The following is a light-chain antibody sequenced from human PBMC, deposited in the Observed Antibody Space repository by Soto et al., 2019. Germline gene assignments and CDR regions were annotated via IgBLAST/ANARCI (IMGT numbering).Light chain of an antibody. CDR1: QSVSTTY. J-gene: IGKJ2*01. V-gene: IGKV3-20*01. CDR2: GAF. Sequence: EIVLTQSPGTLSSSPGERATLSCRASQSVSTTYLAWHQQKPGQAPRLLIYGAFSRATGFPDRFSGSGSGTDFTLTISRLEPEDFAVYYCQQYASSPYTFGQGTKLEIK. CDR3: QQYASSPYT.